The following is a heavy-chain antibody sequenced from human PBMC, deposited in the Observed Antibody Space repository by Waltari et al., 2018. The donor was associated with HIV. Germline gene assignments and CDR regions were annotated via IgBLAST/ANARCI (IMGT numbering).Heavy chain of an antibody. CDR1: AFLVSTNA. D-gene: IGHD3-3*01. CDR3: AGRVKDLDFGGSYWEADP. CDR2: LYSVCRT. V-gene: IGHV3-53*01. J-gene: IGHJ5*02. Sequence: QPEQSGGHFLHPGESLTLSCAPSAFLVSTNAMTWVRQGPGWGREWVGTLYSVCRTVWSAPVELRFSASKDESKNCVFLVKHYLRRDDAAIYYCAGRVKDLDFGGSYWEADPWGQGTLVTVSS.